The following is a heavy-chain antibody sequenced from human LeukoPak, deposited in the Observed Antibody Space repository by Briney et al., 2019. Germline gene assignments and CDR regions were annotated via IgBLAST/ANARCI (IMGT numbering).Heavy chain of an antibody. J-gene: IGHJ6*03. CDR1: GFTFSSYE. D-gene: IGHD3-16*01. CDR2: LSGSGGST. Sequence: GGSLRLSCAASGFTFSSYEMNWVRQAPGKGLEWVSSLSGSGGSTYYADSVKGRFTISRDNSKNTLYLQMNSVRAEDTAVYYRAKAVGGGHPYYYMDVWGKGTTVTISS. CDR3: AKAVGGGHPYYYMDV. V-gene: IGHV3-23*01.